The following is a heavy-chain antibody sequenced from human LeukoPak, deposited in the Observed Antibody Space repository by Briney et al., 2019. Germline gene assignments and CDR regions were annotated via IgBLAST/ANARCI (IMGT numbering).Heavy chain of an antibody. J-gene: IGHJ6*03. CDR1: GGSFSGYY. CDR3: ARGRGLELPNYYYYYMDV. CDR2: INHSGST. D-gene: IGHD1-7*01. Sequence: SETLSLICAVYGGSFSGYYWSWIRQPPGKGLEWIGEINHSGSTNYNPSLKSRVTISVDTSKNQFSLKLSSVTAADTAVYYCARGRGLELPNYYYYYMDVWGQGTTVTVSS. V-gene: IGHV4-34*01.